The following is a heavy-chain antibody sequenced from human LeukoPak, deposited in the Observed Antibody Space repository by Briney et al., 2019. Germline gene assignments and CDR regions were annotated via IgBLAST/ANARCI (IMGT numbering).Heavy chain of an antibody. CDR2: NIPIFGTA. J-gene: IGHJ6*03. V-gene: IGHV1-69*13. D-gene: IGHD3-3*01. CDR3: AGGPLEWLLWEPYYMDV. Sequence: SVKVSCKASGGTFSSYAISWVRQAPGQGLEWMGGNIPIFGTANYAQKFQGRVTITADESTSTAYMELSSLRSEDTAVYYCAGGPLEWLLWEPYYMDVWGKGSTVTVSS. CDR1: GGTFSSYA.